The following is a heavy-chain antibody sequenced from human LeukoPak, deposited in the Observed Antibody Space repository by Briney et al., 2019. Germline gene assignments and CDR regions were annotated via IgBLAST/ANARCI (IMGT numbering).Heavy chain of an antibody. CDR1: GWTFSDYY. J-gene: IGHJ4*02. D-gene: IGHD6-19*01. CDR2: ISSSSSYT. Sequence: AVSLTLSCAASGWTFSDYYLSWIRQAPGKGLEWVSYISSSSSYTNHPDSVKGRFTISRANAKNSLYLQMKSLRAEDTAVYDCARGGYSSGWYVVYWGQGTLVTVSS. CDR3: ARGGYSSGWYVVY. V-gene: IGHV3-11*06.